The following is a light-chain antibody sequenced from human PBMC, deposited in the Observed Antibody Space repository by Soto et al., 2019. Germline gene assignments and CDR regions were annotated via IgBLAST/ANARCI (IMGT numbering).Light chain of an antibody. J-gene: IGKJ5*01. CDR1: QSVSSNY. CDR3: QQYSDSIT. Sequence: EIVLTQSPDTLSLSPGESATLSCRASQSVSSNYLAWYQQKPGRAPRLLIYGASSRATGIPDRFSGSVSGTDFTLTISRLEPEDFAVFYCQQYSDSITFGQGTRLEIE. V-gene: IGKV3-20*01. CDR2: GAS.